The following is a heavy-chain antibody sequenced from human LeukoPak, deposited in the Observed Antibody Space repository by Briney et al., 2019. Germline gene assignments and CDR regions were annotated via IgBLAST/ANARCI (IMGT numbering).Heavy chain of an antibody. V-gene: IGHV3-21*01. D-gene: IGHD2-2*01. CDR1: GFTFSSYS. J-gene: IGHJ5*02. CDR3: ARSYCSSTTCGFDP. CDR2: ISTSSSYI. Sequence: GGSLRLSCAASGFTFSSYSMNWVRQAPGRGLEWVSSISTSSSYIYYADSLKGRFTISRDNAKNSLYLQMNSLRAEDTAVYYCARSYCSSTTCGFDPWGQGTLVTVSS.